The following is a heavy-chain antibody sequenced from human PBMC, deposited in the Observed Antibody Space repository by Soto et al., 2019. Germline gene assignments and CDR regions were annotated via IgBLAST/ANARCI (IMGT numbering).Heavy chain of an antibody. CDR3: ARNLDDTATNYAMDV. CDR1: GFTFSRDV. Sequence: QVQLMESGGGVVQPGRSLRLSCGASGFTFSRDVMHWVRQAPGKGLEWVALIWHDGSDISYGDSGKGRFTISRDNSKNTLYLEMNSLRADDTAVYYCARNLDDTATNYAMDVWGHGTTVIVSS. D-gene: IGHD5-18*01. J-gene: IGHJ6*02. V-gene: IGHV3-33*01. CDR2: IWHDGSDI.